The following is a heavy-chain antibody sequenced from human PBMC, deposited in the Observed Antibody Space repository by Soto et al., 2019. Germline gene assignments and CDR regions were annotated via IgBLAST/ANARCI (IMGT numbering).Heavy chain of an antibody. J-gene: IGHJ5*02. CDR2: FDPDEAET. CDR1: GYTLNEVA. Sequence: QVQLVQSGAEVKKPGASVKVSCKVSGYTLNEVAMHWVRQAPGKGXXWLGGFDPDEAETIYAQHFQGRVXXXEXXXTDTVYMELSSLRSEDTALYFCTTYHGDYNFDHWGQGTLVTVSS. D-gene: IGHD4-17*01. V-gene: IGHV1-24*01. CDR3: TTYHGDYNFDH.